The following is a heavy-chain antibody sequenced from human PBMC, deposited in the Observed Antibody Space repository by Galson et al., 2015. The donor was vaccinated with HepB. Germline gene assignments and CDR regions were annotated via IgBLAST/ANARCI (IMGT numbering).Heavy chain of an antibody. J-gene: IGHJ6*03. CDR1: GYTFTGYY. Sequence: SVKVSCKASGYTFTGYYMHWVRQAPGQGLEWMGRINPNSGGTNYAQRFQGRVTMTRDTSISTAYMELSRLRSDDTAVYYCASQYCSSTSCDYYYYMDVWGKGTTVTVSS. CDR3: ASQYCSSTSCDYYYYMDV. D-gene: IGHD2-2*01. CDR2: INPNSGGT. V-gene: IGHV1-2*06.